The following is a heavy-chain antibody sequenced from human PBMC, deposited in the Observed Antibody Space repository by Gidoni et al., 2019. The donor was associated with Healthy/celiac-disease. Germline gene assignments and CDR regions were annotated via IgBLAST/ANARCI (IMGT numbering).Heavy chain of an antibody. D-gene: IGHD2-15*01. V-gene: IGHV1-69*06. Sequence: QVQLVQSGAEVKKPGSSVKVSCKASGGTFSSYATSWVRQAPGQGLEWMGGIIPIFGTANYAQKFQGRVTITADKSTSTAYMELSSLRSEDTAVYYCARVGCSGGSCYRDFYYYGMDVWGKGTTVTVSS. J-gene: IGHJ6*04. CDR1: GGTFSSYA. CDR3: ARVGCSGGSCYRDFYYYGMDV. CDR2: IIPIFGTA.